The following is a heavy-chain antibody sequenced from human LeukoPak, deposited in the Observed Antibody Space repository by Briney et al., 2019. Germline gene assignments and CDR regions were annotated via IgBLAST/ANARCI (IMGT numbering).Heavy chain of an antibody. CDR1: GYSISSGYY. J-gene: IGHJ2*01. Sequence: SETLSLTCAVSGYSISSGYYWGWLRPPPGKGLEWIGSLYHSGRIYYNPSLKSRVTISVDTSKNQFSLKLSSVTAADTAVYYCARLPWSDWYFDLWGRGTLVTVSS. V-gene: IGHV4-38-2*01. D-gene: IGHD2-8*01. CDR3: ARLPWSDWYFDL. CDR2: LYHSGRI.